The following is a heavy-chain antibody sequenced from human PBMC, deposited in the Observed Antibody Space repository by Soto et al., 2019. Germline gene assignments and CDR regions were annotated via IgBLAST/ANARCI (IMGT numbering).Heavy chain of an antibody. D-gene: IGHD3-10*01. Sequence: QLQLQESGPGLVKPSETLSLTCTVSGGSISSSSYYWGWIRQPPGKGLEWIGSIYYSGSTYYNPSLKSRVTISVDPSKNQFSLKLSSVTAADTAVYYCARPGGSGSYYMFFDYWGQGTLVTVSS. J-gene: IGHJ4*02. V-gene: IGHV4-39*01. CDR1: GGSISSSSYY. CDR3: ARPGGSGSYYMFFDY. CDR2: IYYSGST.